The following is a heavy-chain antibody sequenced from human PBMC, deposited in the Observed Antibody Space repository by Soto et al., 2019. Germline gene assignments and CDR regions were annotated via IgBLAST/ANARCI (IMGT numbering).Heavy chain of an antibody. CDR3: AYLPCSGGSCYWFSFSGMDV. Sequence: QITLKESGPTLVKPTQTLTLTCTFSGFALSTSGVGVAWIRKPPGKALEWLARIYWADDKRYRPSLESRITITKDTSNSQVVLTMTNMDSVDTATYYCAYLPCSGGSCYWFSFSGMDVWGQGTTVTVSS. CDR2: IYWADDK. V-gene: IGHV2-5*02. J-gene: IGHJ6*02. D-gene: IGHD2-15*01. CDR1: GFALSTSGVG.